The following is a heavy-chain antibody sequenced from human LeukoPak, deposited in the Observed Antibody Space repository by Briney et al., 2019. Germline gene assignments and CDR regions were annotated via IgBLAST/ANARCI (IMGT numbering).Heavy chain of an antibody. V-gene: IGHV3-74*01. CDR1: GFSFSSHW. Sequence: GGSLRLSRVVSGFSFSSHWMHWVRQAPGKGPVWVSRISPDGTVKGYADSVKGRFTISRDDAKNTLYLQMNNVRAEDTAVFYCVRDRSTFTLFDSWGQGTLVTVSS. D-gene: IGHD2-15*01. CDR3: VRDRSTFTLFDS. CDR2: ISPDGTVK. J-gene: IGHJ4*02.